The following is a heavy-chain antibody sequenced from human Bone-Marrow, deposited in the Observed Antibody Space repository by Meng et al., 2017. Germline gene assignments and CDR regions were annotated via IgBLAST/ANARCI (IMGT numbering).Heavy chain of an antibody. CDR2: ISGSGGST. CDR3: ALTFPLDIVVVPAAFSFDY. J-gene: IGHJ4*02. V-gene: IGHV3-23*01. D-gene: IGHD2-2*01. CDR1: GFTFSSYA. Sequence: GESLKISCAASGFTFSSYAMSWVRQAPGKGLEWVSAISGSGGSTYYADSVKGRFTISRDNSKNTLYLQMNSLRAEDTAVYYCALTFPLDIVVVPAAFSFDYWGQGTLVTVSS.